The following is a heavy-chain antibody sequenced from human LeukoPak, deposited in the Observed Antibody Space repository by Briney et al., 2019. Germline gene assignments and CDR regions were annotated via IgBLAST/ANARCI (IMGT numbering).Heavy chain of an antibody. CDR2: IYTSGST. Sequence: SETLSLTCTVSGGYIGSYYWSWIRQPAGKGLEWIGRIYTSGSTNYNPSLKSRVTMSLDTSKNQFSLKLSSVIAADTAVYYCARANVLTGTDYWGQGSLVTVSS. CDR1: GGYIGSYY. CDR3: ARANVLTGTDY. J-gene: IGHJ4*02. D-gene: IGHD3-9*01. V-gene: IGHV4-4*07.